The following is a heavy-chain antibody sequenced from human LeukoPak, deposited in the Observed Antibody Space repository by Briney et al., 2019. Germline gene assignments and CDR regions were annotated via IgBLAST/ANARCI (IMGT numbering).Heavy chain of an antibody. D-gene: IGHD6-19*01. CDR2: IYHSGDR. Sequence: NPSETLSLTCAVYGGSFSGYYWSWIRQPPGKGLEWIGSIYHSGDRNFNPSLKSRVSISVDTSNNQFSLELSSVTAADTAVYYCARHYSSGWYPFDYWGQGTLVTVSS. V-gene: IGHV4-34*01. CDR1: GGSFSGYY. J-gene: IGHJ4*02. CDR3: ARHYSSGWYPFDY.